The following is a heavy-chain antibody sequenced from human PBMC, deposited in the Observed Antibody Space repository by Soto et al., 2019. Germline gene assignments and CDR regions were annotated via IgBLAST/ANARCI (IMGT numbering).Heavy chain of an antibody. CDR2: IYHSGST. Sequence: SETLSLTCAVSGGSISSSNWWSWVRQPPGKGLEWIGEIYHSGSTNYNPSLKSRVTISVDKSKNQFSLKLSSVTAADTAVYYCASSSGYSSGWWYYFDYWGQGTLVTVSS. V-gene: IGHV4-4*02. CDR1: GGSISSSNW. D-gene: IGHD6-19*01. J-gene: IGHJ4*02. CDR3: ASSSGYSSGWWYYFDY.